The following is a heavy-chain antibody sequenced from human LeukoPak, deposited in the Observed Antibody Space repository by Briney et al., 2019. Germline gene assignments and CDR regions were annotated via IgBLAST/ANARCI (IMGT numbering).Heavy chain of an antibody. D-gene: IGHD3-10*01. Sequence: SQTLSLTCTVSGGSISSGGYYWSWIRQHPGKGLEWIGYIYYSGSTYYNPSLKSRVTISVDTSKNQFSLKLSSVTAAGTAVYYCARDARPMVRGAGFDYWGQGTLVTVSS. J-gene: IGHJ4*02. CDR3: ARDARPMVRGAGFDY. CDR2: IYYSGST. V-gene: IGHV4-31*03. CDR1: GGSISSGGYY.